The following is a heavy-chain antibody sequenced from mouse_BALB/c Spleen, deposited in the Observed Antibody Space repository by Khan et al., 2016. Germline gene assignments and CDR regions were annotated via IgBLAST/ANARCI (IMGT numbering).Heavy chain of an antibody. Sequence: QVQLQQSDAELVKPGASVKISCKASGYTFTDYAIHWVKQKPEQGLEWIGYISPGNGDIKYNEKFKGKATLTADKSSSTAYMQLNSLTSEDSAVCICRRSLDLLAYWGQGTLVTVSA. CDR1: GYTFTDYA. D-gene: IGHD1-1*01. CDR3: RRSLDLLAY. V-gene: IGHV1S53*02. J-gene: IGHJ3*01. CDR2: ISPGNGDI.